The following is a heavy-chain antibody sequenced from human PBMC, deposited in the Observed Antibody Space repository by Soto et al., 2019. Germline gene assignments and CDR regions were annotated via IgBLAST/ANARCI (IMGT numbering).Heavy chain of an antibody. Sequence: PSETLSLTCTVSGGSFSSSNDYWVWIRQPPGKGLEWIGSIYYGGSTYYNSSLQSRVTISVDTSKNQFSLKVNSVTVADTAVYFCERHSIWLLLSDYWGQGSLVTVSS. CDR2: IYYGGST. D-gene: IGHD3-22*01. J-gene: IGHJ4*02. V-gene: IGHV4-39*01. CDR1: GGSFSSSNDY. CDR3: ERHSIWLLLSDY.